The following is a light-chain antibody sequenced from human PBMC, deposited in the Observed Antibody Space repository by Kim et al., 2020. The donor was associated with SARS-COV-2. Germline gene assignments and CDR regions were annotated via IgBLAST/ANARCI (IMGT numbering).Light chain of an antibody. CDR2: KAS. CDR3: QQYSRYPYT. J-gene: IGKJ2*01. CDR1: QSISSW. Sequence: DIQLTQSPFTLSASVGDRVTITCRASQSISSWLAWYQQKPGKAPNFLIYKASTLQSGVPSRFSGSGSGTEFTLTISSLQPDDFATYYCQQYSRYPYTFGQGTKLEI. V-gene: IGKV1-5*03.